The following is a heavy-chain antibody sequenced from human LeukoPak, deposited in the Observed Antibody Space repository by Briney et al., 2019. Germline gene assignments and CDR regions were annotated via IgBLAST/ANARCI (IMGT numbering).Heavy chain of an antibody. CDR2: IYTSGST. Sequence: SETLSLTCTVSGGSISSYYWSWIRQPAGKGLEWIGRIYTSGSTNYNPSLKSRVTISVDTSKNQFSLKLSSVTAADTAVYYCARLTKNDSGTYRFGKKKRGYMDVWGKGTTVTISS. CDR3: ARLTKNDSGTYRFGKKKRGYMDV. V-gene: IGHV4-4*07. D-gene: IGHD3-10*01. CDR1: GGSISSYY. J-gene: IGHJ6*03.